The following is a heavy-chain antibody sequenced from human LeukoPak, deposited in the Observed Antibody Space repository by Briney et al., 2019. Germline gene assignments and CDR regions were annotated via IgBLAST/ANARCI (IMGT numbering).Heavy chain of an antibody. CDR3: ARTDYYDSSGYPY. D-gene: IGHD3-22*01. Sequence: SETLSLTCTVSGGSISSYYWSWIRQPPGKGLELIGYIYYSGSTNYNPSLKSRVTISVDTSKNQFSLKLSSVTAADTAVYYCARTDYYDSSGYPYWGQGTLVTVSS. CDR2: IYYSGST. J-gene: IGHJ4*02. CDR1: GGSISSYY. V-gene: IGHV4-59*01.